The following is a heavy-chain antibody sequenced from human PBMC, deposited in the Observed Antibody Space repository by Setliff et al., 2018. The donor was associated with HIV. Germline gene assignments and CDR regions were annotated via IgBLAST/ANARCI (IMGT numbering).Heavy chain of an antibody. J-gene: IGHJ6*03. D-gene: IGHD1-1*01. Sequence: GGSLRLSCAASGFTFSNYPMTWVRQAPGKGLEWVSVLSGSGGSTYYADSVKGRFTISRDNAKNTLYLQMHSLRAEDTAVYYCAKDGHDQDHYYNRDVWGKGTTVTVSS. CDR1: GFTFSNYP. CDR3: AKDGHDQDHYYNRDV. CDR2: LSGSGGST. V-gene: IGHV3-23*01.